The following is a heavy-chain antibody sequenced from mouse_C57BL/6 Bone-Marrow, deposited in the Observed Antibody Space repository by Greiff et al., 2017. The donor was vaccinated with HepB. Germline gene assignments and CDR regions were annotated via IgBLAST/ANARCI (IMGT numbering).Heavy chain of an antibody. CDR2: IDPSDSYT. V-gene: IGHV1-59*01. D-gene: IGHD2-13*01. J-gene: IGHJ1*03. CDR3: ARSGSIDGLLRGYFDV. CDR1: GYTFTSYW. Sequence: QVQLQQPGAELVRPGTSVKLSCKASGYTFTSYWMHWVKQRPGQGLEWIGVIDPSDSYTNYNQKFKGKATLTVDTSSSTAYMQLSSLTSEDSAVYYCARSGSIDGLLRGYFDVWGTGTTVTVSS.